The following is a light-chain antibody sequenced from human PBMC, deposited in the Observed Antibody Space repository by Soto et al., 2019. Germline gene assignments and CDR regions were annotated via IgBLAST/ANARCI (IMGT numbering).Light chain of an antibody. CDR3: QVWDSSNQV. CDR2: WDN. CDR1: NIGSKN. V-gene: IGLV3-9*01. Sequence: SYELTQPLSVSVALGQTARITCGGNNIGSKNVHWYQQKPGQAPLLVIYWDNNRPSGIPERFSGSKSGNTATLTISRAQAGDEADYYCQVWDSSNQVFGGGTKVTVL. J-gene: IGLJ2*01.